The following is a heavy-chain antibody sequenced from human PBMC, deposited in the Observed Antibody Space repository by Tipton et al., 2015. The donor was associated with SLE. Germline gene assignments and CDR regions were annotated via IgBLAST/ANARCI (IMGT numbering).Heavy chain of an antibody. Sequence: GSLRLSCAASGFTFSSYAMSWVRQAPGKGLEWVSSISSSSSYIYYADSVKGRFTISRDNAKNSLYLQMNSLRAEDTAVYYCARVGRGVGAFGLYDAFDIWGQGTMVTVSS. D-gene: IGHD1-26*01. CDR3: ARVGRGVGAFGLYDAFDI. J-gene: IGHJ3*02. V-gene: IGHV3-21*01. CDR2: ISSSSSYI. CDR1: GFTFSSYA.